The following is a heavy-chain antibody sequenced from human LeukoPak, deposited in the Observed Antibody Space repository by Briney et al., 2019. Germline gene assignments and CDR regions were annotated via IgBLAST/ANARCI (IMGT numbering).Heavy chain of an antibody. V-gene: IGHV4-4*07. Sequence: PSETLSLTCTVSGGSISSYYWSWIRQPAGKGLEWIGRIYTSGSTNYNPSLKSRATMSVDTSKNQFSLKLSSVTAADTAVYYCARVAKGCTNGVCYTEWFDPWGQGTLVTVSS. D-gene: IGHD2-8*01. J-gene: IGHJ5*02. CDR2: IYTSGST. CDR1: GGSISSYY. CDR3: ARVAKGCTNGVCYTEWFDP.